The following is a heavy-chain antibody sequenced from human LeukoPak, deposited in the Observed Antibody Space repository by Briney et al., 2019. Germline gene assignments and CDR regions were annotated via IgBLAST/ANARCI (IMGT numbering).Heavy chain of an antibody. D-gene: IGHD6-6*01. CDR2: MNPNSGNT. V-gene: IGHV1-8*01. CDR3: AREPSLHSSSSYNY. J-gene: IGHJ4*02. Sequence: ASVTVSCTASGYTFTSYDINWVRQATGQGLEWMGWMNPNSGNTGYAQKFQGRVTMTRDTSITTAYMELTSLSSDDTAVYYCAREPSLHSSSSYNYWGQGTLVTVSS. CDR1: GYTFTSYD.